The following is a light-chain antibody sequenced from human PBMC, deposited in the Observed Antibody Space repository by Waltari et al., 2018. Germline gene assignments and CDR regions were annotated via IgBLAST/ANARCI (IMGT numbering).Light chain of an antibody. V-gene: IGLV1-47*01. J-gene: IGLJ3*02. CDR2: RNN. CDR3: AVWDDSLSGRV. Sequence: QSVLTQPPSASGTPGQRVTISCSGSSSNLGRNYVYWYQQFPRTAPKLLIYRNNQRPSGVSDRFSGSKSGTSASLAISGLRSDDEADYYCAVWDDSLSGRVFGGGTKLTVL. CDR1: SSNLGRNY.